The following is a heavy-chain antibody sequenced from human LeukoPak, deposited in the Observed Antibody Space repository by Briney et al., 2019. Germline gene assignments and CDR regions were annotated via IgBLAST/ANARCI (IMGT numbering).Heavy chain of an antibody. CDR2: INSDGSST. D-gene: IGHD2-2*01. CDR3: ARDVQGGYCSSASCYSDY. Sequence: GGSLRLSCAASGFSFSSYWMHWVRQAPGKGLVWVSRINSDGSSTICADSVRGRFTISRDNSKNTLYLQMNSLRVDDTAVYYCARDVQGGYCSSASCYSDYWGQGTLVTVSS. CDR1: GFSFSSYW. V-gene: IGHV3-74*01. J-gene: IGHJ4*02.